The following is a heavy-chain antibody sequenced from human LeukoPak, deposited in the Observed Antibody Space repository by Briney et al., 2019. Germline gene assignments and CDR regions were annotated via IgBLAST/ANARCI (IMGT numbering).Heavy chain of an antibody. CDR1: GGSISNSY. CDR3: VLRGRVVAAISDY. Sequence: SETLSLTCTVSGGSISNSYWSWIRQPAGKGLEWIGRIYPTDITTYNPSLKSRVTLSVDTSKNQLSLKLRSVTAADTAVYYCVLRGRVVAAISDYWGQGILVTVSS. CDR2: IYPTDIT. V-gene: IGHV4-4*07. J-gene: IGHJ4*02. D-gene: IGHD5-12*01.